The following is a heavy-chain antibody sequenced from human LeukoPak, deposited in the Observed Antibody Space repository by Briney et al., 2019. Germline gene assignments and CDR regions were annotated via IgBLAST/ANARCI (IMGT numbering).Heavy chain of an antibody. J-gene: IGHJ4*02. CDR3: ARGPPPGATAYGAVDC. V-gene: IGHV4-34*01. CDR2: ISHGGGT. Sequence: SETLSLTCAVYGESFSGSYWIWIRQLPGKGLEWIGEISHGGGTNYDPSLKSRVTISADTSKNQFSLRLKSVTAADTAVYYCARGPPPGATAYGAVDCWGQGSLVTVSS. CDR1: GESFSGSY. D-gene: IGHD3-16*01.